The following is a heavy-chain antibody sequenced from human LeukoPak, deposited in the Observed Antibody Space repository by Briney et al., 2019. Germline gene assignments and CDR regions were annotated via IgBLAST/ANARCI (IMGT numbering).Heavy chain of an antibody. CDR2: IIPIFGTA. CDR1: GGTFSSYA. CDR3: ARASRAGDTAMVTDY. V-gene: IGHV1-69*13. J-gene: IGHJ4*02. D-gene: IGHD5-18*01. Sequence: GASVKVSCKASGGTFSSYAISWERQAPGQGLEWMEGIIPIFGTANYAQKFQGRVTITADESTSTAYMELSSLRSEDTAVYYCARASRAGDTAMVTDYWGQGTLVTVSS.